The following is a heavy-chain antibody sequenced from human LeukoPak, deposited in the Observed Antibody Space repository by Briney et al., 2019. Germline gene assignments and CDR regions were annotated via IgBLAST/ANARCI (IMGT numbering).Heavy chain of an antibody. D-gene: IGHD1-26*01. CDR3: AREVSGNYYVFDS. V-gene: IGHV3-11*04. Sequence: PGGSLRLSCEASGFSFSNYFISWIRQAPGKGLEWVSYITNSGRSTNYADAVKGRFTISRDNTKKSVYLEMTDLRPEDTAVYYCAREVSGNYYVFDSWGQGTLVTVSS. CDR2: ITNSGRST. J-gene: IGHJ4*02. CDR1: GFSFSNYF.